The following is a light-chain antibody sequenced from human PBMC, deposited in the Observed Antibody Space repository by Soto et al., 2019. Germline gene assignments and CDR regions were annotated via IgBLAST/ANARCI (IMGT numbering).Light chain of an antibody. J-gene: IGKJ5*01. CDR3: QQSYSTPIT. Sequence: IHTTHSPSSLCASVGDIVTITFRASQSISFYLNWYQQKPGNAPKVLIYAASNLQTGVPSRFSGSGSGTDFTLTINSLQPEDFATYSCQQSYSTPITFGQGTRLEI. CDR2: AAS. V-gene: IGKV1-39*01. CDR1: QSISFY.